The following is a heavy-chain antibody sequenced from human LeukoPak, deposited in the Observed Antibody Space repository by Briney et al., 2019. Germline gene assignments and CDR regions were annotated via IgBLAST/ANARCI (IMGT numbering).Heavy chain of an antibody. D-gene: IGHD1-26*01. Sequence: GGSLRLSCAASGFTFSSYSVNWVRQAPGKGLEWVSSISSSSSYIYYADSVKGRFTISRDNAKNSLYLQMNSLRAEDTAVYYCASNRWESGSWYGMDVWGQGTTVTVSS. CDR1: GFTFSSYS. CDR2: ISSSSSYI. J-gene: IGHJ6*02. V-gene: IGHV3-21*01. CDR3: ASNRWESGSWYGMDV.